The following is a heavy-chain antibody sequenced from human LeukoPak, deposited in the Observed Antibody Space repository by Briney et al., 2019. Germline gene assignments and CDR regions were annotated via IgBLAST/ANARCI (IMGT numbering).Heavy chain of an antibody. Sequence: SVKVSCKASGGTFSSYAISWERQAPGQGLEWMGGIIPIFGTANYAQKFQGRVTITADESTSTAYMELSSLRSEDTAVYYCASSSGGSYQWDANWFDPWGQGTLVTVSS. CDR3: ASSSGGSYQWDANWFDP. CDR2: IIPIFGTA. CDR1: GGTFSSYA. V-gene: IGHV1-69*01. D-gene: IGHD1-26*01. J-gene: IGHJ5*02.